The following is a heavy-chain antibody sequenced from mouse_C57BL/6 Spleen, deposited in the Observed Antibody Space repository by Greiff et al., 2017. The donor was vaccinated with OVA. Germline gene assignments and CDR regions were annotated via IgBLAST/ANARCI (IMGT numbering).Heavy chain of an antibody. D-gene: IGHD1-1*02. CDR3: ATNYLDYYYAMDD. V-gene: IGHV1-78*01. CDR2: IYPRDGST. CDR1: GYTFTDHT. J-gene: IGHJ4*01. Sequence: QVQLQQSDAELVKPGASVKISCKVSGYTFTDHTIHWMKQRPEQGLEWIGYIYPRDGSTKYNEKFKGKATLTADKSSSTAYMQLNSLTSEDSAVXFCATNYLDYYYAMDDWGQGTSVTVSS.